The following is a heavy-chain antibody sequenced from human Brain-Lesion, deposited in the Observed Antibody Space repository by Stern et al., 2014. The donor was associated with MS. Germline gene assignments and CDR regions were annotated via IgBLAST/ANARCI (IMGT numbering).Heavy chain of an antibody. Sequence: VQLLESGGGVVQPGRSLRLSCAASGFTFDSYAMHWVRQTPGKGLEWVAVISYDGDNKYYADSVKGRFTISRENSKNTLYLLMNSLRPEDPAVYYCARERFSSSSRLFDYWGQGALVTVTS. J-gene: IGHJ4*02. CDR2: ISYDGDNK. V-gene: IGHV3-30-3*01. CDR1: GFTFDSYA. CDR3: ARERFSSSSRLFDY. D-gene: IGHD6-6*01.